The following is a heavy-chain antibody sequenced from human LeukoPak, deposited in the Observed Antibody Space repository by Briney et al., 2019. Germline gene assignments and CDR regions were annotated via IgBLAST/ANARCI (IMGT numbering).Heavy chain of an antibody. CDR3: AKDVNYSPSGTFDY. V-gene: IGHV3-9*03. Sequence: PGRSLRLSCAASGFIFDDYAMHWVRQASGKGLEWVSSISWNSGRMDYADSVKGRFTISRDNAKNSLYLQMNSLRVEDMALYYCAKDVNYSPSGTFDYWGQGTLVTVSS. D-gene: IGHD3-10*01. J-gene: IGHJ4*02. CDR1: GFIFDDYA. CDR2: ISWNSGRM.